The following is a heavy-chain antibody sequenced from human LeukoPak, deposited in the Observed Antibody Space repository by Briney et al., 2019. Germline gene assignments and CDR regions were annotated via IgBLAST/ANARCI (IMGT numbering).Heavy chain of an antibody. J-gene: IGHJ4*02. Sequence: PGGSLRLSCSASGFTFSTYSMTWVRQAPGKGLQWVSAISGSGGDTYYADSVKGRFTISRDNSKNTMYLQMNSLRAEDTAVYYCAKDLGGEGGSGFPGYWGQGTLVTVSS. V-gene: IGHV3-23*01. CDR3: AKDLGGEGGSGFPGY. CDR1: GFTFSTYS. D-gene: IGHD3-10*01. CDR2: ISGSGGDT.